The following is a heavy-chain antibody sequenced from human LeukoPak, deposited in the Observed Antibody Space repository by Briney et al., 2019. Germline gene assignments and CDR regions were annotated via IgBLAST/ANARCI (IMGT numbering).Heavy chain of an antibody. V-gene: IGHV3-30*04. Sequence: GGSLRLSCAASGFTFSSYAMHWVRQAPGKGLEWVAVISYDGSNKYYANSVKGRFTISRDNSKNTLYQQMNSLRAEDTAVYYCARDQVPLWFGDLNWFDPWGQGTLVTVSS. CDR1: GFTFSSYA. CDR3: ARDQVPLWFGDLNWFDP. D-gene: IGHD3-10*01. CDR2: ISYDGSNK. J-gene: IGHJ5*02.